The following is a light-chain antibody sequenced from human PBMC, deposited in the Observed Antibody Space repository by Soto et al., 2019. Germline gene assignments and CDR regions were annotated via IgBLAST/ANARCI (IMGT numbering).Light chain of an antibody. CDR3: QQRSNWPPWT. CDR1: QTVASN. V-gene: IGKV3-11*01. Sequence: EIVMTQSPASLSVSPGEGATLSCRASQTVASNLAWYQQKPGQAPRLLIYDASNRATGIPARFSGSGSGTDFTLTISSLEPEDFAVYYCQQRSNWPPWTFGQGTKVEIK. J-gene: IGKJ1*01. CDR2: DAS.